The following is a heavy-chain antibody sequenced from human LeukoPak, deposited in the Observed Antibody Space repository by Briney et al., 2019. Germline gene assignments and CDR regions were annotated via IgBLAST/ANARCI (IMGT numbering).Heavy chain of an antibody. CDR1: GFTFSSYA. D-gene: IGHD1-1*01. CDR3: AKSGFRESERRSWFDP. Sequence: GGPLRLSCAASGFTFSSYAMSWVRQAPGKGLEWVAYVSGSGVGTYYADSVRGRFTISRDNSENTLYLQMNSLRAEDTAVYYCAKSGFRESERRSWFDPWGQGTLVTVSS. J-gene: IGHJ5*02. CDR2: VSGSGVGT. V-gene: IGHV3-23*01.